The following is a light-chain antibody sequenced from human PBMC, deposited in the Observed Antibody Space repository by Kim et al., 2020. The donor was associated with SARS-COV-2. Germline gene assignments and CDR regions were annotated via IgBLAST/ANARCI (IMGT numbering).Light chain of an antibody. CDR3: QSYDSSLSGSGV. CDR1: SSNIGAGYD. Sequence: QSVLTQPPSVSGAPGQRVTISCTGSSSNIGAGYDVHWYQQLPGTAPKLLIYGNSNRPSGVPDRCSGSKSGTSASLAITGLQAEDEADYYSQSYDSSLSGSGVFGTGTKVTVL. V-gene: IGLV1-40*01. CDR2: GNS. J-gene: IGLJ1*01.